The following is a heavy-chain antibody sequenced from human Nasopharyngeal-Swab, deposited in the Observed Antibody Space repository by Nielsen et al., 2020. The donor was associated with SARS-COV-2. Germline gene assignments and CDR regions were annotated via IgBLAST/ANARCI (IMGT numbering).Heavy chain of an antibody. CDR2: IKQGGGER. Sequence: GESLKISCAVSGFNFSSYSMSWVRQAPGKGLEWLATIKQGGGERYYVDSVKGRFTISSDNAKNSVYLQINSLRAEDTAVYYCAKVFPYGSGSLSPAWDFHYWGQGTLVTVSS. J-gene: IGHJ4*02. D-gene: IGHD3-10*01. CDR3: AKVFPYGSGSLSPAWDFHY. V-gene: IGHV3-7*01. CDR1: GFNFSSYS.